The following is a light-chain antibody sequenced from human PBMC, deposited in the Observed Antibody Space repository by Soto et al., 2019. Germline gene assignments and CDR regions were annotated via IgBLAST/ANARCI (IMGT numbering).Light chain of an antibody. Sequence: QSVLTQPPSVSAAPGQKVTISCSGSSSNIGNNYVSWYQQLPGTAPKLLIYDNNKRPSGIPDRFSGSKSGTSATLGITGLQTGDEDDYYCGTWDSSLSAEVFGTGTKLTVL. CDR2: DNN. V-gene: IGLV1-51*01. J-gene: IGLJ1*01. CDR3: GTWDSSLSAEV. CDR1: SSNIGNNY.